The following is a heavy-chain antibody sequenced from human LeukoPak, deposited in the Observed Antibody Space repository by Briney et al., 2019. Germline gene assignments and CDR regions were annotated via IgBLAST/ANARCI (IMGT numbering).Heavy chain of an antibody. D-gene: IGHD2-2*02. CDR3: ARDCSSTSCYNN. CDR1: GYTFTGYY. Sequence: ASVKVSCKGSGYTFTGYYMHWVRQAPGQGLEWMGWINPNSGGTNYAQKFQGRVTMTRDTSISTAYMELSRLRSDDTAVYYCARDCSSTSCYNNWGQGTLVTVSS. J-gene: IGHJ4*02. V-gene: IGHV1-2*02. CDR2: INPNSGGT.